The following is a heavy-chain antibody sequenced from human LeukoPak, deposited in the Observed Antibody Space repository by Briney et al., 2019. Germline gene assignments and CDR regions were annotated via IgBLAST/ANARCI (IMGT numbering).Heavy chain of an antibody. Sequence: SETLSLTCTVCGGSLSSGNFYWAWGRQPPGKGLHWIGSISDCGNTFYNPSLKSRVTTLVDTSNHHFSLKLSSVTAADTAMYFCARLDYGDFDFHYWGQGTLVTVSS. V-gene: IGHV4-39*02. CDR1: GGSLSSGNFY. D-gene: IGHD4-17*01. J-gene: IGHJ4*02. CDR2: ISDCGNT. CDR3: ARLDYGDFDFHY.